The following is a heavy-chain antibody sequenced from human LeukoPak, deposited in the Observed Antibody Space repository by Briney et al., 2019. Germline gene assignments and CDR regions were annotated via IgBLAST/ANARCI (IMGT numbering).Heavy chain of an antibody. CDR1: GYIFTNYY. V-gene: IGHV1-2*02. CDR3: ARERSYDRNFDY. CDR2: INPNSGGT. D-gene: IGHD1-26*01. J-gene: IGHJ4*02. Sequence: ASVKVSCKASGYIFTNYYMHWVRQAPGQGLEWMGWINPNSGGTNYAQKFQGRVTMTRDTSISTAYMELSRLRSDDTAVYYCARERSYDRNFDYWGQGTLVTVSS.